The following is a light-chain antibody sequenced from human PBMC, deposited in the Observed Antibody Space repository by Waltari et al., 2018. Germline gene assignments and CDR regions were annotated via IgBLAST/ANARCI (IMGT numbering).Light chain of an antibody. Sequence: QSALTQPASVSGSPGQSITISCTGTSSDVGSYNLVSWYQQHPGQAPKLMIYEFSKRPSGFSNRFSGSKSGNTASLTISGLQAEDEADYYCCSYAGSSKVFGGGTKLTVL. CDR3: CSYAGSSKV. V-gene: IGLV2-23*02. CDR1: SSDVGSYNL. CDR2: EFS. J-gene: IGLJ2*01.